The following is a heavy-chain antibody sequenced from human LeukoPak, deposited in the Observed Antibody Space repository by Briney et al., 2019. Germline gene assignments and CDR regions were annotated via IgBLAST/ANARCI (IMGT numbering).Heavy chain of an antibody. V-gene: IGHV3-7*01. J-gene: IGHJ3*02. CDR1: GFTFTTYW. CDR3: ARDSTMVRGVISAFDI. D-gene: IGHD3-10*01. CDR2: INQDGSER. Sequence: GGSLRLSCAASGFTFTTYWMTWIRQAPGKGLQWVANINQDGSERYYVDSVKGRFTVSRDNGKNSLYLQMNSLRAEDTAVYYCARDSTMVRGVISAFDIWGQGTMVTVSS.